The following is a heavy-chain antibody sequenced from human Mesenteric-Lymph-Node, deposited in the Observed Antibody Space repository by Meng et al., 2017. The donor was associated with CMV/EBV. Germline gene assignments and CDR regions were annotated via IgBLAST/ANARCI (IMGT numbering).Heavy chain of an antibody. J-gene: IGHJ5*02. CDR2: ISPGGGST. V-gene: IGHV3-23*01. CDR1: GFTLTNYG. D-gene: IGHD6-13*01. Sequence: GGSLRLSCAASGFTLTNYGMSWLRQAPGKGLEWVSTISPGGGSTYTADSVKGRFTISKDSSKNTLYLQMNSLRAEDTAVYYCAIRGAAAGFNWFDPWGQGTLVTVSS. CDR3: AIRGAAAGFNWFDP.